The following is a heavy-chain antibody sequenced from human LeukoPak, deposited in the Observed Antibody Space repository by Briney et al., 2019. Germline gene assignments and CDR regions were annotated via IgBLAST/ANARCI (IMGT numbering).Heavy chain of an antibody. CDR3: ARGRLKVYDYIWGSYRSSAFDI. J-gene: IGHJ3*02. CDR1: GGSFRSSSYY. Sequence: SETLSLSCTVSGGSFRSSSYYWGWIRQPPGKGLEWIGSIYYSRSTYYNPSLKSRVTISVDTSKNQFSLKLSSVTAADTAVYYCARGRLKVYDYIWGSYRSSAFDIWGQGTMVTVSS. V-gene: IGHV4-39*01. CDR2: IYYSRST. D-gene: IGHD3-16*02.